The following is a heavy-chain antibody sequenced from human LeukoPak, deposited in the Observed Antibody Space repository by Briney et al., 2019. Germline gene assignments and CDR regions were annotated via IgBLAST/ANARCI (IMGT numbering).Heavy chain of an antibody. V-gene: IGHV3-49*04. CDR3: TRASSSTWSYYYYYMDV. CDR2: IRSKTYGGTT. CDR1: GFIVRSTY. D-gene: IGHD6-13*01. Sequence: PPGGSLRLSCAASGFIVRSTYMSWVRQAPGKGLEWVGFIRSKTYGGTTEYAASVKGRFTISRDDSKSIAYLQMNSLKTEDTAVYYCTRASSSTWSYYYYYMDVWGKGTTVTISS. J-gene: IGHJ6*03.